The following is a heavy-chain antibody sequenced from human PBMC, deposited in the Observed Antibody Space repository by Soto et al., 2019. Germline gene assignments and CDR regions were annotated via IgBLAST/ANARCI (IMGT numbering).Heavy chain of an antibody. Sequence: GGSLRLSCAASGFTFSMYWMHWVRQAPGKGLLWVSRINGDGTDTTYADSVKGRFTISRDNAKNTVYLQMNGLRAEDTAVYYCAREVGRGSGSYYLDYWGQEALVTVSS. CDR1: GFTFSMYW. D-gene: IGHD3-16*01. J-gene: IGHJ4*02. V-gene: IGHV3-74*03. CDR3: AREVGRGSGSYYLDY. CDR2: INGDGTDT.